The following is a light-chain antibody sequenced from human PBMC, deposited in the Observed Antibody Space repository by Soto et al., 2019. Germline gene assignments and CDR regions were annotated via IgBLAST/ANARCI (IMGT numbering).Light chain of an antibody. V-gene: IGLV1-51*01. CDR1: SSNIGNNY. CDR3: GTWDSNLRVF. J-gene: IGLJ2*01. Sequence: QSVLTQPPSVSAAPGQRVTISCSGSSSNIGNNYVSWYQQFPGTAPKLLIFDNNKRPSGIPDRFSGSKSGTSATLGITGLQTGDEADYYCGTWDSNLRVFFGGGTKVTVL. CDR2: DNN.